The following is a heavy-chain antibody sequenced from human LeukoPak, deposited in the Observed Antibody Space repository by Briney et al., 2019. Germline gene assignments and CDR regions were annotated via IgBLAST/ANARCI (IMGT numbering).Heavy chain of an antibody. CDR2: ISGSGGST. J-gene: IGHJ5*02. D-gene: IGHD6-13*01. CDR1: GFTFSSYA. Sequence: GGSLRLSCAASGFTFSSYAMSWVRQAPGKGLEWVSAISGSGGSTYYADSVKGRFTISRDNSKNTLYLQMNSLRAEDTAVYYCARSAYSSSWWAPFDPWGQGTLVTVSS. CDR3: ARSAYSSSWWAPFDP. V-gene: IGHV3-23*01.